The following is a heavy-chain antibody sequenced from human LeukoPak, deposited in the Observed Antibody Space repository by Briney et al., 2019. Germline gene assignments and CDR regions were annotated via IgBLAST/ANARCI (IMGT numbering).Heavy chain of an antibody. V-gene: IGHV3-23*01. CDR1: GITLSNYG. CDR3: AKRGVVIRVILVGFHKEANYFDS. CDR2: ISDGGGRT. Sequence: GGSLRLSCAVSGITLSNYGMSWVRQAPGKGLEWVAGISDGGGRTNYADSVKGRFTISRDNPKNTLYLQMNSLRVEDTAVYFCAKRGVVIRVILVGFHKEANYFDSWGQGALVTVSS. D-gene: IGHD3-22*01. J-gene: IGHJ4*02.